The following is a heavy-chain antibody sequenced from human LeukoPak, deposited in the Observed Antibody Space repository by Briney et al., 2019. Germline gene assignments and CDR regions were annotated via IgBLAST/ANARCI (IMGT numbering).Heavy chain of an antibody. D-gene: IGHD6-13*01. CDR2: ISGSGGST. CDR3: ARDQLAAGIDFDY. Sequence: GGSLRLSCAASGFTFSSYGMSWVRQAPGKGLEWVSAISGSGGSTYYADSVKGRFTISRDNSKNSLYLQMNSLRAEDTAVYYCARDQLAAGIDFDYWGQGTLVAVSS. J-gene: IGHJ4*02. CDR1: GFTFSSYG. V-gene: IGHV3-23*01.